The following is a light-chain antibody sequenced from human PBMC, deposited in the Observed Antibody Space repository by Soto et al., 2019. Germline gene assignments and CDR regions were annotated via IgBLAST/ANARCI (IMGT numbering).Light chain of an antibody. J-gene: IGKJ2*01. CDR2: DTS. Sequence: VMREHPPTLSVAREKDVTLSCRASQGIGDTLAWYQHKPGQTPRLLIYDTSTRAPGVPARFSGSRSGPEFTLTINSLQFFFLMIRRPPRSTLFPYT. CDR1: QGIGDT. CDR3: PRSTLFPYT. V-gene: IGKV3-15*01.